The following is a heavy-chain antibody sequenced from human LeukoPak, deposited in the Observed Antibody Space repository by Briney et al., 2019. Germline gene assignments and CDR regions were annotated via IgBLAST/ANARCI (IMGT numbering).Heavy chain of an antibody. Sequence: SETLSLTCTVSGGSISSYYWSWIRQPPGKGLEWIGEINHSGSTNYNPSLKSRVTISVDTSKNQFSLKLRSVTAADTAVYYCARWSDYYGSGSSDWSQGTLVTVSS. D-gene: IGHD3-10*01. V-gene: IGHV4-34*01. CDR1: GGSISSYY. J-gene: IGHJ4*02. CDR2: INHSGST. CDR3: ARWSDYYGSGSSD.